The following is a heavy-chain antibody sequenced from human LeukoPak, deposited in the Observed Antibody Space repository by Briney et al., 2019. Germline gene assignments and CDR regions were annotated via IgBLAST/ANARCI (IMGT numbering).Heavy chain of an antibody. D-gene: IGHD3-3*01. J-gene: IGHJ4*02. V-gene: IGHV3-23*01. Sequence: GGSLRLSCAASGFAFSSYAMSWVRQAPGKGLEWVSAIRGSGGSTYYADSVKGRFTISRDNSKNTLYLQMNSLRAEDTAVYYCAKPDKSGYYYYFDYWGQGTLVTVSS. CDR3: AKPDKSGYYYYFDY. CDR2: IRGSGGST. CDR1: GFAFSSYA.